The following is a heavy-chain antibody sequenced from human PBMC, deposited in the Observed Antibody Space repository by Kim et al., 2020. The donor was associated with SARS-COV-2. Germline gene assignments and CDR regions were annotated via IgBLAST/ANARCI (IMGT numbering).Heavy chain of an antibody. CDR2: IYYSGST. CDR1: GGSISSSSYY. J-gene: IGHJ5*02. D-gene: IGHD3-22*01. CDR3: ASSAGRITMIVRSGWFDP. V-gene: IGHV4-39*01. Sequence: SETLSLTCTVSGGSISSSSYYWGWIRQPPGKGLEWIGSIYYSGSTYYNPSLKSRVTISVDTSKNQFSLKLSSVTAADTAVYYCASSAGRITMIVRSGWFDPWGQGTLVTVSS.